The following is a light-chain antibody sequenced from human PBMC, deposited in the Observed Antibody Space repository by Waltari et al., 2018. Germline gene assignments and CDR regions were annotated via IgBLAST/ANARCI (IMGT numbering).Light chain of an antibody. CDR1: QSVLYNSNDKNY. CDR2: WAS. CDR3: QQYYRSRT. Sequence: DIVMTQSPDSLAVSLGERATINCKSSQSVLYNSNDKNYLAWYQQKPGHPPKLLIYWASTRESGVPDRFSGSGSGTDFTLTISSLQAEDVAVYYCQQYYRSRTFGQGTKVEIK. J-gene: IGKJ1*01. V-gene: IGKV4-1*01.